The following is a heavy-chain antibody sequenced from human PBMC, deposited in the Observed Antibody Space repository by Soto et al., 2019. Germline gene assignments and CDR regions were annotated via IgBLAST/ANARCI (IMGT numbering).Heavy chain of an antibody. Sequence: QVQLQESRPGLVKPSETLSLTCTVSGGSISSYYWSWIRQPPGKGLEWIGYIYYSGSTNYNPSLKSRVTISVDTSKNQFSLKLSSVAAAYTAVYYCARDGPDSSGHALWDQRRRVAFDIWRQGTMVTVSS. V-gene: IGHV4-59*01. D-gene: IGHD3-22*01. CDR3: ARDGPDSSGHALWDQRRRVAFDI. J-gene: IGHJ3*02. CDR2: IYYSGST. CDR1: GGSISSYY.